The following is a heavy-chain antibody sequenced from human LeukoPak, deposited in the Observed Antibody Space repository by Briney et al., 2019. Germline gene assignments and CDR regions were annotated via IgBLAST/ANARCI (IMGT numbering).Heavy chain of an antibody. V-gene: IGHV3-21*04. Sequence: GGSLRLSCAASGFTFSSYSMNWVRQAPGKGLEWVSSISTSSSYIYYADSVKGRFTISRDNAKNSLYLQMNSLRAEDTAVYYCAKGPSRGYSPYYFDYWGQGTLVTVSS. D-gene: IGHD5-18*01. J-gene: IGHJ4*02. CDR3: AKGPSRGYSPYYFDY. CDR1: GFTFSSYS. CDR2: ISTSSSYI.